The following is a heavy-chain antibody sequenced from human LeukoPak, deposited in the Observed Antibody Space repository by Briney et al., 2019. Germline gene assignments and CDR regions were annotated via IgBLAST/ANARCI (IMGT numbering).Heavy chain of an antibody. CDR1: GFTLSSYS. V-gene: IGHV3-21*01. CDR2: ISSSSSYI. CDR3: ARVLVDYFDY. Sequence: PGGSLRLSCAASGFTLSSYSMKWVRPAPGKGLEWVSSISSSSSYIYYADSVKGRFTISRDNAKNSLYLQMNSLRAEDTAVYYCARVLVDYFDYWGQGTLVTVSS. J-gene: IGHJ4*02.